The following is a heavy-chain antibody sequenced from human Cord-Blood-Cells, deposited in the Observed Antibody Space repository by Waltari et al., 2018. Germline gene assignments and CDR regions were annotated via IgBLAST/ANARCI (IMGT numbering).Heavy chain of an antibody. J-gene: IGHJ4*02. CDR3: AAVIAAAGTSTFDY. D-gene: IGHD6-13*01. CDR1: GFTFTSSA. CDR2: IVVGSGNT. Sequence: QMQLVQSGPEVKKPGTSVKVSCKASGFTFTSSAVQWVRQARGQRLEWIGWIVVGSGNTNNAQKFQERVTITRDMSTSTAYMELSSLRSEDTAVYYCAAVIAAAGTSTFDYWGQGTLVTVSS. V-gene: IGHV1-58*01.